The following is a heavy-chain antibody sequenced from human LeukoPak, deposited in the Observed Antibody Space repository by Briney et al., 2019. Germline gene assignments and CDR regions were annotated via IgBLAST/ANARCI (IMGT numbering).Heavy chain of an antibody. CDR3: ARDVGRGLTPYYFDY. CDR1: GDSISTYY. J-gene: IGHJ4*02. D-gene: IGHD3-10*01. CDR2: MYISGNT. Sequence: SETLSLTCTVSGDSISTYYWNWIRQPAGKGLEWIGRMYISGNTNYNPSLKSRLTMSFDMSNNQFSLRLSSVTAADTAVYYCARDVGRGLTPYYFDYWGQGILVTVSS. V-gene: IGHV4-4*07.